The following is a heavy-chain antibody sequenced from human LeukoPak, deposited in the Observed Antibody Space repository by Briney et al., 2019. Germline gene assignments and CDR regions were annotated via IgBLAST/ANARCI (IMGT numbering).Heavy chain of an antibody. CDR3: AKNLLGSEAFSWYFDL. D-gene: IGHD1-26*01. J-gene: IGHJ2*01. V-gene: IGHV3-23*01. Sequence: GRSLRLSCAASGFTFSSDGMSWVRQAPGKGLEWVSSISASGGGTVYADSVKGRVTISRDNSKNTLYLQMHSLRAEDTAVYSCAKNLLGSEAFSWYFDLWGRGTLVTVSS. CDR2: ISASGGGT. CDR1: GFTFSSDG.